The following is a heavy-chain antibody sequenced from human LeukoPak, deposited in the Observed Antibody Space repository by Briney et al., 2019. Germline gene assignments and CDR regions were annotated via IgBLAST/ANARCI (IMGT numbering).Heavy chain of an antibody. D-gene: IGHD3-16*01. CDR3: AKDRGARSGAFDI. J-gene: IGHJ3*02. CDR2: ISSDGSKK. CDR1: GCTFSSYA. Sequence: GGSLRLSCAASGCTFSSYAMHWVGQAPGKGREGVGVISSDGSKKYYADSVKGGLTISRDNTKNKLYLQMNSLRAEDTAVYYCAKDRGARSGAFDIWGQGTMVTVSS. V-gene: IGHV3-30*04.